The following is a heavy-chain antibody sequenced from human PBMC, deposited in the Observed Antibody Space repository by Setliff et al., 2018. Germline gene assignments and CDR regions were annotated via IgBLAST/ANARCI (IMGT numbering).Heavy chain of an antibody. Sequence: PSETLSLTCTVSGGSISSGDYYWSWIRQPPGKGLEWIGYIYSSGSTYYNPSLKSRVSISVDTSKNQFSLKLSPVTAADTAVYYCAREGRCCYGVLGSLDYWGQGTLVTVSS. CDR3: AREGRCCYGVLGSLDY. J-gene: IGHJ4*02. V-gene: IGHV4-30-4*08. CDR2: IYSSGST. D-gene: IGHD4-17*01. CDR1: GGSISSGDYY.